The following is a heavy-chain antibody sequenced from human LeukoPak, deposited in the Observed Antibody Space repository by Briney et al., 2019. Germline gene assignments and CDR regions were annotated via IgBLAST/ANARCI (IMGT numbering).Heavy chain of an antibody. Sequence: GRPLRLSCAASGFTFSSYGMHWVRQAPGKGLEWVAVIWYDGSNKYYADSVKGRFTISRDNSKNTLYLQMNSLRAEDTAVYYCAREITPGIAVAGTGEYFQHWGQGTLVTVSS. V-gene: IGHV3-33*01. D-gene: IGHD6-19*01. CDR1: GFTFSSYG. CDR2: IWYDGSNK. J-gene: IGHJ1*01. CDR3: AREITPGIAVAGTGEYFQH.